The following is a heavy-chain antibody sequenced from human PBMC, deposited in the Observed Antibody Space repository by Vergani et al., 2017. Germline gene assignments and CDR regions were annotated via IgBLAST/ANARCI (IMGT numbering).Heavy chain of an antibody. CDR3: ARASQDDFWSGYYFDY. D-gene: IGHD3-3*01. V-gene: IGHV4-34*01. CDR2: IYHSGST. Sequence: QVQLQQWGAGLLKPSETLSLTCAVYGGSFSGYYWSWIRQPPGKGLEWIGYIYHSGSTYYNPSLKSRVTISVDRSKNQFSLKLSSVTAADTAVYYCARASQDDFWSGYYFDYWGQGTLVTVSS. CDR1: GGSFSGYY. J-gene: IGHJ4*02.